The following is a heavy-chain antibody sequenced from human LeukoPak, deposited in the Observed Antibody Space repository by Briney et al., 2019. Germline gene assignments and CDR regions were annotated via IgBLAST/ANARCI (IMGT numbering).Heavy chain of an antibody. Sequence: PGGSLRLSCAASGFTFSSYSMNWVRQAPGKGLEWVSSISSSSSSIYYADSVKGRFTISRDNAKNSLYLQMNSLRAEDTAVYYCARGGSGWPIDYWGQGTLVTVSS. V-gene: IGHV3-21*01. J-gene: IGHJ4*02. CDR1: GFTFSSYS. D-gene: IGHD6-19*01. CDR3: ARGGSGWPIDY. CDR2: ISSSSSSI.